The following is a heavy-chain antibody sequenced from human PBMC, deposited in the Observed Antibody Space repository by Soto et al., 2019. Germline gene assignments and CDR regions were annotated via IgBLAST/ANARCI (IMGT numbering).Heavy chain of an antibody. V-gene: IGHV4-61*01. J-gene: IGHJ6*02. Sequence: LVTQCLTDSVAECYSKDPSDYLSWKRQPPGKGLEWIWYVHYSGTATYNPSLQSRVSISLDTSKNQFSLKLSSMTAADTAVYYCASTDWHLVGYSYGMDSSGQGPTVTVS. D-gene: IGHD6-6*01. CDR3: ASTDWHLVGYSYGMDS. CDR2: VHYSGTA. CDR1: ECYSKDPSDY.